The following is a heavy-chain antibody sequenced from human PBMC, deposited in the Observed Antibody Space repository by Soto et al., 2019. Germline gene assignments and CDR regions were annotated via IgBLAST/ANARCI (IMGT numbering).Heavy chain of an antibody. CDR2: VTADGGT. CDR1: GFTVSSHA. J-gene: IGHJ3*02. D-gene: IGHD2-15*01. V-gene: IGHV3-23*01. CDR3: ATHVSCSGGSCQYDAFAI. Sequence: EVQVLESGGGLVQPGGSLRLSCEGSGFTVSSHAMTWIRQAPGKGPEWVSTVTADGGTYYADSVKGRFAMSRDTSENTLYLQMNSLGAEDTAAYYCATHVSCSGGSCQYDAFAIRCQGTMVTVSS.